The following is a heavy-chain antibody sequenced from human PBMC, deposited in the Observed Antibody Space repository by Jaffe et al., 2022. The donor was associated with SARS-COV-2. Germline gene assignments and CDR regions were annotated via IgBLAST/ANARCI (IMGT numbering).Heavy chain of an antibody. CDR2: VRANGVDT. V-gene: IGHV3-23*04. J-gene: IGHJ4*02. Sequence: EVQLVESGGGLVQPGGSLRLSCAASGFTFTIYDMSWVRQAPGKGLEWVSAVRANGVDTFYTDSVKGRFSISRDNFKNTLYLQMNSLRAEDTAIYYCAKGLRALGEYWGQGVLVTVSS. D-gene: IGHD1-26*01. CDR3: AKGLRALGEY. CDR1: GFTFTIYD.